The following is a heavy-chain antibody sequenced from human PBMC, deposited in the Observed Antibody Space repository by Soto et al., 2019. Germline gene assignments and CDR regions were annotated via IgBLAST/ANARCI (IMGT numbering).Heavy chain of an antibody. CDR2: IYYSGST. V-gene: IGHV4-31*03. D-gene: IGHD3-22*01. Sequence: SETLSLTCTVSGGSISSGGSYWSWIRQHPGKGLEWIGYIYYSGSTYYNPSLKSRVTISVDTSKNQFSLKLSSVTAADTAVYYCARVVYYDGSGYNVLAIWGQGTTV. CDR1: GGSISSGGSY. CDR3: ARVVYYDGSGYNVLAI. J-gene: IGHJ3*02.